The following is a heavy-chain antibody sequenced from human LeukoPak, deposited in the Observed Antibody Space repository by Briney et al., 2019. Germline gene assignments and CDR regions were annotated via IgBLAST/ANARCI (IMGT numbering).Heavy chain of an antibody. D-gene: IGHD1-14*01. J-gene: IGHJ4*02. CDR3: ARHRQPEIEFDY. CDR1: GGTFTSYV. Sequence: SVKVSCKASGGTFTSYVISWVRQAPGQGLEWMGGIIPIFGTANYAQKFQGRVTITTDESTSTAYMDLSSLRSEDTAVYYCARHRQPEIEFDYWGQGTLVTVSS. CDR2: IIPIFGTA. V-gene: IGHV1-69*05.